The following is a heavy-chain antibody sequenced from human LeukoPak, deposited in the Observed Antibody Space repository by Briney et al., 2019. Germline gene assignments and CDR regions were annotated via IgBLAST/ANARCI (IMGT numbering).Heavy chain of an antibody. J-gene: IGHJ3*02. CDR1: GFTVSSNY. CDR2: IYSGGST. D-gene: IGHD3-9*01. Sequence: GGSLRLSCAISGFTVSSNYMNWVRQAPGKGLEWVSVIYSGGSTYYADSVKGRFTTSRDNSKNTLYLQMNSLRAEDTAVYYCARWDILTGHGAFDIWGQGTMVTVSS. V-gene: IGHV3-53*01. CDR3: ARWDILTGHGAFDI.